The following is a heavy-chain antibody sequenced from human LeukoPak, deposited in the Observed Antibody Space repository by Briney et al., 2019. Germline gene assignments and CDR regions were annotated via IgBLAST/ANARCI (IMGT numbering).Heavy chain of an antibody. V-gene: IGHV6-1*01. D-gene: IGHD6-13*01. Sequence: SQTLSLTCAISGDSVSSNSAAWNWIRQSPPRGLEWLGRTYYMSKWYNDYAVSVKSRITINPDTSKNQFSLQLNSVTPEDTAVYYCARDRSSSSWYGDWFDPWGQGTLVTVSS. CDR3: ARDRSSSSWYGDWFDP. J-gene: IGHJ5*02. CDR2: TYYMSKWYN. CDR1: GDSVSSNSAA.